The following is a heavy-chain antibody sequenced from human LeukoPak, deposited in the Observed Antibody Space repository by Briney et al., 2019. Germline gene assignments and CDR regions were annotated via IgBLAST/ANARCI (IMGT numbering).Heavy chain of an antibody. CDR1: GFTFSSYW. CDR2: IKQDGSEK. CDR3: ARESYSGSYGFDY. Sequence: TGGSLRLSCAASGFTFSSYWMSWVRQAPGKGLEWVANIKQDGSEKYYVDSVKGRFTISRENAKNSLYLRMNSLRAEDTAVYYCARESYSGSYGFDYWGQGTLVTVSS. J-gene: IGHJ4*02. D-gene: IGHD1-26*01. V-gene: IGHV3-7*01.